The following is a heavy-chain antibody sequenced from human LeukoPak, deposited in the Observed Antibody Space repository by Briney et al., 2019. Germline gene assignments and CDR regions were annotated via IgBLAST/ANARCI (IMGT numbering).Heavy chain of an antibody. D-gene: IGHD4-17*01. Sequence: ASVKVSCKASGYTFTGCYMHWVRQAPGQGLEWMGWINPNSGGTNYAQKFQGRVTMTRDTSISTAYMELSRLRSDDTAVYYCARGTVTFSYWYFDLWGRGTLVTVSS. CDR1: GYTFTGCY. CDR3: ARGTVTFSYWYFDL. V-gene: IGHV1-2*02. CDR2: INPNSGGT. J-gene: IGHJ2*01.